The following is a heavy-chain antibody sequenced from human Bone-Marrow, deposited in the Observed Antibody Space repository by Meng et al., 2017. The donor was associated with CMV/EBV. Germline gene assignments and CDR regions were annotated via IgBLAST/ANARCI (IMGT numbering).Heavy chain of an antibody. Sequence: ASVKVSCKASGYTFTSYDINWVRQATGQGLEWMGWTNPNSGNTGYAQKFQGRVTMTRNTSISTAYMELSSLRSEDTAVYYCARVGQNSITIFGVVISYYFDYWGQGTLVTVSS. J-gene: IGHJ4*02. CDR1: GYTFTSYD. D-gene: IGHD3-3*01. CDR3: ARVGQNSITIFGVVISYYFDY. CDR2: TNPNSGNT. V-gene: IGHV1-8*01.